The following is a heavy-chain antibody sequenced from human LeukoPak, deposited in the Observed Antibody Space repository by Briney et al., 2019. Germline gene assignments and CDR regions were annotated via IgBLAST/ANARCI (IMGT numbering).Heavy chain of an antibody. Sequence: GGSLRLSCAASGFIFTNYFMSWVRQAPGKGLEGVASIKHDGSEKYYVASVRGRFTISSDKTMNSLYLQMSSLRAEDTAVYYCAADRGWRTSGYYLYYFEYWGQGTLVTYSS. CDR1: GFIFTNYF. D-gene: IGHD3-3*01. V-gene: IGHV3-7*01. CDR3: AADRGWRTSGYYLYYFEY. CDR2: IKHDGSEK. J-gene: IGHJ4*02.